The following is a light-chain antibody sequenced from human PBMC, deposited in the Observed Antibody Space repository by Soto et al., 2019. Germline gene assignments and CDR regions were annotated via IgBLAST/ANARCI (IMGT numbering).Light chain of an antibody. CDR1: QSVGTH. Sequence: EIVLTQSPATLSLSPGERATLSCRASQSVGTHLAWYQKKPGQGPRLLIYDASTRATGIPARFSGGGSGTDFTLTISSLEPDNFAVYYCQQRSNWPPGGTFGGGTKVEIK. V-gene: IGKV3-11*01. J-gene: IGKJ4*01. CDR2: DAS. CDR3: QQRSNWPPGGT.